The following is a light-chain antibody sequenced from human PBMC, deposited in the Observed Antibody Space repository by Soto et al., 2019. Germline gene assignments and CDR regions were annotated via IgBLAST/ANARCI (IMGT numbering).Light chain of an antibody. CDR3: QQYNNWPWT. CDR2: GAS. V-gene: IGKV3-15*01. CDR1: QSVSNN. J-gene: IGKJ1*01. Sequence: EIFLTQSPDTLSLSPGERATLSCRASQSVSNNYLAWYQQKPGQAPRLLIHGASTRATGFPARFSGSGSGTDFTLTISSLQSEDFAVYYCQQYNNWPWTFGQGTKVDIK.